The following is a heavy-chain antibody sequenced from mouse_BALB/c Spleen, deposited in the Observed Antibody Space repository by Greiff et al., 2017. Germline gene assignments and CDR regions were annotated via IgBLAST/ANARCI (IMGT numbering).Heavy chain of an antibody. D-gene: IGHD2-4*01. CDR2: IYPGSGNT. CDR1: GYTFTDYY. V-gene: IGHV1-77*01. CDR3: NAHYDYDGAY. J-gene: IGHJ3*01. Sequence: QVQLQQSGAELARPGASVKLSCKASGYTFTDYYINWVKQRTGQGLEWIGEIYPGSGNTYYNEKFKGKATLTADKSSSTAYMQLSSLTSEDSAVYYCNAHYDYDGAYWGQGTLVTVSA.